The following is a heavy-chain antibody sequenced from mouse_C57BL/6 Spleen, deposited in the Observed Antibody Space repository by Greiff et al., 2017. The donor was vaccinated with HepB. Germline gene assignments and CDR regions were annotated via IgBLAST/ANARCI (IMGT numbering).Heavy chain of an antibody. CDR1: GYSFTGYY. J-gene: IGHJ1*03. D-gene: IGHD1-1*01. Sequence: VQLKQSGPELVKPGASVKISCKASGYSFTGYYMNWVKQSPEKSLEWIGEINPSTGGTTYNQKFKAKATLTVDKSSSTAYMQLKSLTSEDSAVYYCARATTVWYFDVWGTGTTVTVSS. CDR3: ARATTVWYFDV. CDR2: INPSTGGT. V-gene: IGHV1-42*01.